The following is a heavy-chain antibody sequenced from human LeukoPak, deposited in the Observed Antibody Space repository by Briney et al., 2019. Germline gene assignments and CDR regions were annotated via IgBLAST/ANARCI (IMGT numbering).Heavy chain of an antibody. CDR2: IYYSGST. CDR1: GGSISSSPYY. D-gene: IGHD5-18*01. J-gene: IGHJ4*02. Sequence: SETLSLTRTVSGGSISSSPYYWSWIRQPPGKGLEWIGYIYYSGSTNYNPSLKSRVTISVDTSKNQFSLKLSSVTAADTAVYYCARSFGVQLSHINDYWGQGTLVTVSS. V-gene: IGHV4-61*01. CDR3: ARSFGVQLSHINDY.